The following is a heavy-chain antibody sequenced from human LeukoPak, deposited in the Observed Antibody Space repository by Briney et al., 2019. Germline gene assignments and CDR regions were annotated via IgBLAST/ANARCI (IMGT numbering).Heavy chain of an antibody. J-gene: IGHJ4*02. V-gene: IGHV5-51*01. CDR1: GYSFTTYW. CDR2: IYPGDSDT. CDR3: ARPGSSGWPPDY. Sequence: GASLKISCKGSGYSFTTYWIGWVRQMPGKVLEWMGIIYPGDSDTRYSPSFQGRVTISVDKSISTAFLQWSSLKASDTAIHYCARPGSSGWPPDYWGQGTLVTVSS. D-gene: IGHD6-19*01.